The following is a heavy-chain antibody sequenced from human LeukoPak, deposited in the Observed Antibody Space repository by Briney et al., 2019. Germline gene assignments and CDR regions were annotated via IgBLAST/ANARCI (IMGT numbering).Heavy chain of an antibody. CDR3: ARGRAFDI. CDR1: GGSFSGYY. Sequence: SETLSLTCAVYGGSFSGYYGRWIRHPPGRGLEWIGEINHSGSTNYNPSLKSRVTISVDTSKNQCSLKLSSVTAADTAVYYCARGRAFDIWGQGTMVTVSS. V-gene: IGHV4-34*01. J-gene: IGHJ3*02. CDR2: INHSGST.